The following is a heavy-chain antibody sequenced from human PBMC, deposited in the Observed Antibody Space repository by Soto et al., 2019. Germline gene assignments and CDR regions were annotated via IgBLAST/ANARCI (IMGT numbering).Heavy chain of an antibody. CDR1: GFTFTNYW. CDR2: INSGGSRT. J-gene: IGHJ4*02. V-gene: IGHV3-74*01. CDR3: GRGSSRGLYSDS. Sequence: GGSLRLSXAASGFTFTNYWTHWVRQAPGKGLEWVSRINSGGSRTRYADSVTGRVTISRDKAKNTLYLQMNSLRVEDTALYYCGRGSSRGLYSDSWGQGALVTVSS.